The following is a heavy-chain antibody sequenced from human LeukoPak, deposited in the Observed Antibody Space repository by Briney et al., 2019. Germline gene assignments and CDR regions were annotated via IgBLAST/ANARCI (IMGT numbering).Heavy chain of an antibody. D-gene: IGHD6-13*01. CDR3: ARDQAAAGINWFDP. CDR2: IYYSGST. J-gene: IGHJ5*02. CDR1: GGSISSSSYY. V-gene: IGHV4-39*07. Sequence: SETLSLTCTVSGGSISSSSYYWGWIRQPPGKGLEWIGSIYYSGSTYYNPSLKSRVTISVDTSKNQFSLKLSSVTAADTAVYYCARDQAAAGINWFDPWGQGTLVTVSS.